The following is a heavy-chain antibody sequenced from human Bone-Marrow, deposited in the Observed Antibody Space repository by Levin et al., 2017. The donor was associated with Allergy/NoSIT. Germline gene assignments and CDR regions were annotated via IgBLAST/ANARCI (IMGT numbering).Heavy chain of an antibody. CDR2: IISSDTNI. V-gene: IGHV3-23*01. J-gene: IGHJ2*01. CDR1: GFLFSNYA. D-gene: IGHD4-17*01. CDR3: ARFPTTTVTTNKAYFDI. Sequence: GESLKISCAASGFLFSNYAMSWVRQAPGKGLEWVSSIISSDTNIYYADTVRGRFTISRDNSKNTLYLQLNRLSADDTAVYYCARFPTTTVTTNKAYFDIWGRGTLVTVSS.